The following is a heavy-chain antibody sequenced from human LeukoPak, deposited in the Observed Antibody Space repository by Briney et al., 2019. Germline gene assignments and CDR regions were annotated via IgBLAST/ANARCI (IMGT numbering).Heavy chain of an antibody. Sequence: PSETLSLTCTASGGSISSYYWSWIRQPPGKGLEWIGYNYYSGSTNYNPSLKSRVTISVDTSKNQFSLKLSSVTAADTAVYYCARGPRTNYDSSGYPQYYFDYWGQGTLVTVSS. J-gene: IGHJ4*02. CDR1: GGSISSYY. CDR2: NYYSGST. CDR3: ARGPRTNYDSSGYPQYYFDY. D-gene: IGHD3-22*01. V-gene: IGHV4-59*01.